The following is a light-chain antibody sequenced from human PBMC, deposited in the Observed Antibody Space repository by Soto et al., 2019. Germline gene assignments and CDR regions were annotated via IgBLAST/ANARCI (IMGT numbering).Light chain of an antibody. CDR1: QSVSSY. Sequence: EIVLTQSPATLSLSPGERATLSCRASQSVSSYLAWYQQKLGQAPRLLIYDASNRATGIPARFSGSGSGTDFTLTISSLEPEDFAVYYCQQRSHWPRTFGQGTKLEIK. V-gene: IGKV3-11*01. CDR3: QQRSHWPRT. J-gene: IGKJ2*01. CDR2: DAS.